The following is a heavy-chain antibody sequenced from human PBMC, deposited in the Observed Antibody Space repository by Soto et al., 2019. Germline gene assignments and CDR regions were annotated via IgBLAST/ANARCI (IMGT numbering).Heavy chain of an antibody. CDR3: ARARLRAVYAFEI. D-gene: IGHD5-12*01. CDR2: IYYSGST. CDR1: GGSVSSGAYY. J-gene: IGHJ3*02. Sequence: TLALACAVSGGSVSSGAYYWTWIRQRPGKGLEWIGYIYYSGSTYYSPSPKRRLSISLDTSKNQFSLSLSSVTAADTAMYYCARARLRAVYAFEIGGQGTMVTVSS. V-gene: IGHV4-31*11.